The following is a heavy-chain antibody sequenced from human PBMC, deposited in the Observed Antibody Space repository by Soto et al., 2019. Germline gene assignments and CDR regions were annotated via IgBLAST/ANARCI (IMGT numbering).Heavy chain of an antibody. CDR1: GGSISSGGYY. CDR2: IYYSGST. D-gene: IGHD3-10*01. Sequence: QVQLQESGPGLVKPSQTLSLTCTVSGGSISSGGYYWSWIRQHPGKGLEWIGYIYYSGSTYYNPSLKSRVTISVDTSKNQFSLKLSSVTAADTAVYYCARSGGLYGSGNYYYYGMDVWGQGTTVTVSS. V-gene: IGHV4-31*03. J-gene: IGHJ6*02. CDR3: ARSGGLYGSGNYYYYGMDV.